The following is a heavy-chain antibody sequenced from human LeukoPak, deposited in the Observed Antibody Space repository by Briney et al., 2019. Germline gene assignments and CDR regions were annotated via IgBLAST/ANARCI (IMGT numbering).Heavy chain of an antibody. CDR1: GFTFNSYG. V-gene: IGHV3-21*01. Sequence: PGGSLRLSCAASGFTFNSYGMNWVRQAAGKGLEWVSSISTSSNYIYYADSVKGRFTISRDNAKNSLYLQMNNLRAEDTAVYYCARDEAVGKANDYWGQGTLVTVSS. D-gene: IGHD7-27*01. CDR3: ARDEAVGKANDY. CDR2: ISTSSNYI. J-gene: IGHJ4*02.